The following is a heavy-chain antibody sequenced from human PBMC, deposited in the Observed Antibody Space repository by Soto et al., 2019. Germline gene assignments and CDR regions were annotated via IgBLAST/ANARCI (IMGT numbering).Heavy chain of an antibody. CDR2: IKQDGSEK. J-gene: IGHJ4*02. D-gene: IGHD5-12*01. CDR1: GFTFSNYW. V-gene: IGHV3-7*01. CDR3: ARDLGWLREFDC. Sequence: GGSLRLSCAASGFTFSNYWMSWVRQAPGKGLEWVANIKQDGSEKYYVDSVKGRFTISRDNAKNSLYLQMNSLRAEDTAVYYCARDLGWLREFDCWGQGTLVTVSS.